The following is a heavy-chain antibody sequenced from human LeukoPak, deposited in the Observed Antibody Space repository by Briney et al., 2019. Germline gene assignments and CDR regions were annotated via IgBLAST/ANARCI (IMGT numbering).Heavy chain of an antibody. V-gene: IGHV3-23*01. D-gene: IGHD6-19*01. CDR1: GFTFSSYA. CDR3: AGLSRGLYSSGWSAAFDI. J-gene: IGHJ3*02. CDR2: ISGSGGST. Sequence: GGSLRLSCAASGFTFSSYAMSWVRQAPGKGLEWVSAISGSGGSTYYADSVKGRFTISRDNSKNTLYLQMNSLRAEDTAVYYCAGLSRGLYSSGWSAAFDIWGQGTMVTVSS.